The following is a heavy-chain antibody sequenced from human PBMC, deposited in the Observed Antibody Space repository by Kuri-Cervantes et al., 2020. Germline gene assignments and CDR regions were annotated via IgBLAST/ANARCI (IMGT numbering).Heavy chain of an antibody. CDR3: AKGGYSSLSLFDS. D-gene: IGHD6-19*01. CDR2: ISSSGANT. CDR1: GFTFSNAW. V-gene: IGHV3-23*01. Sequence: GESLKISCAASGFTFSNAWMSWVRQAPGKGLEWVSTISSSGANTYYADSVKGRFTISRDNSKNTLYLQVNSLRAEDTAVYYCAKGGYSSLSLFDSWGQGTLVTVSS. J-gene: IGHJ4*02.